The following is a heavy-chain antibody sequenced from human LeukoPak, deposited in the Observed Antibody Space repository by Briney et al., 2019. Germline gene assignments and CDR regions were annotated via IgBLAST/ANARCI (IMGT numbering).Heavy chain of an antibody. V-gene: IGHV4-59*01. D-gene: IGHD2-15*01. J-gene: IGHJ5*02. CDR3: ARNGRYCSGGTCRHNNWFDP. Sequence: LWSRVTISVDTSKNQFSLRLSSVTAADTAVYYCARNGRYCSGGTCRHNNWFDPWGQGTLVTVSS.